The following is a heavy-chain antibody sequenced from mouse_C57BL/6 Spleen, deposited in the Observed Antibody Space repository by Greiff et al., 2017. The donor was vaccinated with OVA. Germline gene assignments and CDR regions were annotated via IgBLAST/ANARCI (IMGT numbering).Heavy chain of an antibody. Sequence: VKLVESGPGLVQPSQSLSITCTVSGFSLTSYGVHWVRQSPGKGLEWLGVIWSGGSTDYNAAFISRLSISKDNSKSQVFFKMNSLQADDTAIYYCARTRDGSSLYYFDYWGQGTTLTVSS. CDR2: IWSGGST. J-gene: IGHJ2*01. D-gene: IGHD1-1*01. V-gene: IGHV2-2*01. CDR1: GFSLTSYG. CDR3: ARTRDGSSLYYFDY.